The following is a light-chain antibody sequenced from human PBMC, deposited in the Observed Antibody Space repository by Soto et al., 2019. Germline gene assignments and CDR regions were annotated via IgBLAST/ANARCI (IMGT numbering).Light chain of an antibody. CDR2: GNN. J-gene: IGLJ2*01. V-gene: IGLV1-40*01. Sequence: QSVLTQPPSVSAAPGQRVTISCTGSSSNIGAGYDVHWYQQLPGTAPKLLIYGNNNRPSGVPDRFSGSKSGTSASLAITGLQAEDEADYYCQSSDSSLSRVVFGGGTKLTVL. CDR3: QSSDSSLSRVV. CDR1: SSNIGAGYD.